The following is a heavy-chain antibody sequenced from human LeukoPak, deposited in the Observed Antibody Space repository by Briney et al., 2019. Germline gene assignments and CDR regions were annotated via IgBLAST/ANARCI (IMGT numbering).Heavy chain of an antibody. CDR2: ISGSGGST. D-gene: IGHD3-10*01. Sequence: GGSLRLSCAASGFTFSSYAMSWVRQAPGKGLEWVSAISGSGGSTYYADSVKGRFTISRDNSKNTLYLQMNSLRAEDTAVYYCAKDILLDYYGSGSYYNTFDYWGQGTLVTVSS. CDR1: GFTFSSYA. V-gene: IGHV3-23*01. CDR3: AKDILLDYYGSGSYYNTFDY. J-gene: IGHJ4*02.